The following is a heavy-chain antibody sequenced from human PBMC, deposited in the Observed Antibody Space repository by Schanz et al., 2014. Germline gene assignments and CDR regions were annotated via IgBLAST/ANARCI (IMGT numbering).Heavy chain of an antibody. CDR3: ATLDYADSVS. Sequence: QVQLVQSGAEEKKPGSSVRVSCKASGGTFSRLTFSWVRQAPGQGLEWMGRVIPILGVTHYAQKFQGRVTITADKSTTTAYMELNSLNSDDTAVYYCATLDYADSVSWGQGTLVTVSS. J-gene: IGHJ5*02. D-gene: IGHD4-17*01. V-gene: IGHV1-69*02. CDR1: GGTFSRLT. CDR2: VIPILGVT.